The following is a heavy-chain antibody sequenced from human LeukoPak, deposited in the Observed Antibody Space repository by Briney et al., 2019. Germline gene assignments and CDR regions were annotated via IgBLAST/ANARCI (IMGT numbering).Heavy chain of an antibody. CDR1: GFTFSSYA. Sequence: GGSLRLSCAASGFTFSSYAMHWVRQAPGKGLEWVAVISYDGSNKYYADSVKGRFTISRDNSKNTLYLQMNSLRAEDTAVYYCARDPSLERHYYDSSGYLDYWGQGTLVTVSS. J-gene: IGHJ4*02. V-gene: IGHV3-30*01. D-gene: IGHD3-22*01. CDR2: ISYDGSNK. CDR3: ARDPSLERHYYDSSGYLDY.